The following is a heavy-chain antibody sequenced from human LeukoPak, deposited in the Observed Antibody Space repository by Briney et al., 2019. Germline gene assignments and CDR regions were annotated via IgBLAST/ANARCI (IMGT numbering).Heavy chain of an antibody. CDR2: INHSGST. CDR3: ARRGGDGSGSYYKA. CDR1: GGSFSGYY. V-gene: IGHV4-34*01. D-gene: IGHD3-10*01. J-gene: IGHJ5*02. Sequence: SETLSLTCAVYGGSFSGYYWSWIRQPPGKGLEWIGEINHSGSTNCNPSLKSRVTISVDTSKNQFSLKLSSVTAADTAVYYCARRGGDGSGSYYKAWGQGTLVTVSS.